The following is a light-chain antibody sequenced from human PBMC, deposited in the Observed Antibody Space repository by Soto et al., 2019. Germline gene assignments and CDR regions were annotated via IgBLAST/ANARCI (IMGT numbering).Light chain of an antibody. J-gene: IGLJ2*01. Sequence: QSALTQPASVSGSPGQSITISCTGTSSDVGAYNYVSWYQQHPVKAPKLMIYDVSSRPSGISNRFSGSKSGNTASLTISGVQAEDEADYYCSSYASSSTVIFGGGTRSPS. CDR2: DVS. CDR3: SSYASSSTVI. V-gene: IGLV2-14*01. CDR1: SSDVGAYNY.